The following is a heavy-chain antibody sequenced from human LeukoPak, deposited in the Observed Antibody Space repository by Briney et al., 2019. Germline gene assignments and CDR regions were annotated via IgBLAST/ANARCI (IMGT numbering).Heavy chain of an antibody. CDR1: GGSFSGYY. CDR2: INHSGST. CDR3: ARVQRGIAAAIDY. J-gene: IGHJ4*02. V-gene: IGHV4-34*01. D-gene: IGHD6-13*01. Sequence: PSETLSLTCAVYGGSFSGYYWSWIRQPPRKGLEWIGEINHSGSTNYNPSLKSRVTISVDTSKNQFSLKLSSVTAADTAVYYCARVQRGIAAAIDYWGQGTLVTVSS.